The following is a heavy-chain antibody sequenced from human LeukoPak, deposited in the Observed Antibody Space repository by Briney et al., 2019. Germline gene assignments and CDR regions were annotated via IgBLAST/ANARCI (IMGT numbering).Heavy chain of an antibody. CDR3: ARTLLYDSSGYYEDY. CDR1: GYTFTSYY. V-gene: IGHV1-69*13. D-gene: IGHD3-22*01. Sequence: ASVKVSCKASGYTFTSYYMHWVRQAPGQGLEWMGGIIPIFGTANYAQKFQGRVTITADESTSTAYMELSSLRSEDTAVYYCARTLLYDSSGYYEDYWGQGTLVTVSS. J-gene: IGHJ4*02. CDR2: IIPIFGTA.